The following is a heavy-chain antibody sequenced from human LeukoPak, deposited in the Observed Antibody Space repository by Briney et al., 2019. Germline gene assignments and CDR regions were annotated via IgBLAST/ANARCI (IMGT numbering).Heavy chain of an antibody. CDR3: ARGLSRDDSSAGIDY. D-gene: IGHD3-22*01. J-gene: IGHJ4*02. V-gene: IGHV1-69*04. CDR1: GGTFSSYA. Sequence: ASVKVSCKASGGTFSSYAISWVRQAPGQGLEWMGRIIPTLGIANYAQKFQGRVTITADKSTSTAYMELSSLRSEDTAVYYCARGLSRDDSSAGIDYWGQGTLVTVSS. CDR2: IIPTLGIA.